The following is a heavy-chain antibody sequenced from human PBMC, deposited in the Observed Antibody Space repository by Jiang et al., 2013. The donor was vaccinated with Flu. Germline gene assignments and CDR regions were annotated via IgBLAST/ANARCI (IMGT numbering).Heavy chain of an antibody. CDR1: GYTFTGYY. D-gene: IGHD3-22*01. J-gene: IGHJ5*02. CDR3: ARGTITMISHDR. CDR2: INPNSGGT. V-gene: IGHV1-2*02. Sequence: KPGASVKVSCKASGYTFTGYYMHWVRQAPGQGLEWMGWINPNSGGTDYAQKFQGRVTMTRDTSISTAYMELSRLTSDDTAVYYCARGTITMISHDRWGQGTLVTVSS.